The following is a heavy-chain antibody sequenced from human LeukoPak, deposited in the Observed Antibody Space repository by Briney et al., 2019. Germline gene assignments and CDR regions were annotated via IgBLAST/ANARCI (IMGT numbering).Heavy chain of an antibody. D-gene: IGHD6-6*01. CDR3: ARQGSSGLPDY. CDR2: IYYSGST. V-gene: IGHV4-59*01. Sequence: SETLSLTCTVSGGSISSYYWSWIRQPPGKGLEWIGYIYYSGSTNYNPSLKSRVTISVDTSKNQFSLKLSSVTAADTAVYYCARQGSSGLPDYWGQGTLVTVSS. J-gene: IGHJ4*02. CDR1: GGSISSYY.